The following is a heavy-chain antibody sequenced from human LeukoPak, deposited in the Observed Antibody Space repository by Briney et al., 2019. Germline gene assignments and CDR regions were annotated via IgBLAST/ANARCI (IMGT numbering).Heavy chain of an antibody. CDR3: AREALTGYDSSGYQR. Sequence: GASVKVSCKASGYTFTGYYMHWVRQAPGQGLEWMGWINPNSGGTNYAQKFQGRVTMTRDTTISTAYMELSRLRSDDTAVYYCAREALTGYDSSGYQRWGQGTLATVSS. CDR1: GYTFTGYY. V-gene: IGHV1-2*02. CDR2: INPNSGGT. J-gene: IGHJ4*02. D-gene: IGHD3-22*01.